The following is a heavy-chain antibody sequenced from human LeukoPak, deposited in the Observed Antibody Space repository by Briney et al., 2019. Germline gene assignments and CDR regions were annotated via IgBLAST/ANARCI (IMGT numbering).Heavy chain of an antibody. J-gene: IGHJ5*02. Sequence: ASVKVSCKVSGYTLTELSMHWVRQAPGKGLEWMGGFDPEDGETIYAQKFQGRVTMTEDTSTDTAHMELSSLRSEDTAVYYCATVGGIAAEDIGFDPWGQGTLVTVSS. CDR3: ATVGGIAAEDIGFDP. D-gene: IGHD6-25*01. CDR2: FDPEDGET. CDR1: GYTLTELS. V-gene: IGHV1-24*01.